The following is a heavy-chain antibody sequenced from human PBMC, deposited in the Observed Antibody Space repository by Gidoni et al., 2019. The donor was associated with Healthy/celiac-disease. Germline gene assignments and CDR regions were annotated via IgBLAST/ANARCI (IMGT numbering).Heavy chain of an antibody. V-gene: IGHV4-59*01. CDR1: GGSISSYY. CDR3: ARASSVGGSYFN. CDR2: IDYSGST. Sequence: QVQPQESGPGLVKPSATLSLTCTVSGGSISSYYWSWIRQPPGKGLEWIVYIDYSGSTNYNPSLKSRVTISVDTSKNQFSLKLSSVTAADTAVYYCARASSVGGSYFNWGQGTLVTVSS. J-gene: IGHJ4*02. D-gene: IGHD1-26*01.